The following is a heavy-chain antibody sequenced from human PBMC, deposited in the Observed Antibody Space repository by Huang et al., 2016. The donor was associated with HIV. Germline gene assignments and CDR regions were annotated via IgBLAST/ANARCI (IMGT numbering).Heavy chain of an antibody. CDR3: ARDRDFYDSSGYWGFNYFDY. V-gene: IGHV1-46*01. J-gene: IGHJ4*02. CDR2: IHPSDGST. Sequence: QVQRVQSGAEVKKPGASVKVSCKASGYAFTSYYMHWVRQAPGQGLGWMGIIHPSDGSTSYAQKCQVRVTTTRDTSTNTVFIELSSLRSEDTAVYYCARDRDFYDSSGYWGFNYFDYWGQGTLVTVSS. CDR1: GYAFTSYY. D-gene: IGHD3-22*01.